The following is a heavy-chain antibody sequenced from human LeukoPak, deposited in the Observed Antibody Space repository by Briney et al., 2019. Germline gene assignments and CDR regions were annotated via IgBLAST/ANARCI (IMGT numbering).Heavy chain of an antibody. V-gene: IGHV3-7*01. CDR3: ASPSSIWSGYSTDAFDI. D-gene: IGHD3-3*01. J-gene: IGHJ3*02. CDR2: IKQDGSEK. CDR1: GFTFSSYW. Sequence: GGSLRLSCAASGFTFSSYWMSWVRQAPGKGLEWVANIKQDGSEKYYVDSVKGRFTISRDNAKNSPYLQMNSLRAEDTAVYYCASPSSIWSGYSTDAFDIWGQGTMVTVSS.